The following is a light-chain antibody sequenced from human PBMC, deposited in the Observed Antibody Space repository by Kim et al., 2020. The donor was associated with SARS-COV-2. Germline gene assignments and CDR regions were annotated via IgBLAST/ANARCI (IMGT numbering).Light chain of an antibody. CDR1: SVDVGGSDY. CDR2: DVT. V-gene: IGLV2-14*03. J-gene: IGLJ3*02. CDR3: ASYTGTNSWL. Sequence: GQSITTSCTGFSVDVGGSDYVSWYQQHPGKAPKFLIYDVTKRPSGVSNRFSGSKSGNTASLTISGLQAEDEAHYYCASYTGTNSWLFGGGTKVTVL.